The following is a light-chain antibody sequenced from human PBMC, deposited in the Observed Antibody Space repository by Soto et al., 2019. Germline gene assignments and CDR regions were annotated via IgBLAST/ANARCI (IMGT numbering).Light chain of an antibody. CDR3: SSYTSSSTPVV. CDR1: SSDVGGYNY. V-gene: IGLV2-14*01. J-gene: IGLJ2*01. Sequence: QSALTQPASVSGSPGQSITISCTGTSSDVGGYNYVSWYQQHPGKAPKLMIYEVSNRPSGVSNRFSGSKSRNTASLTISGLQAEDEADYYCSSYTSSSTPVVFGGGTKVTVL. CDR2: EVS.